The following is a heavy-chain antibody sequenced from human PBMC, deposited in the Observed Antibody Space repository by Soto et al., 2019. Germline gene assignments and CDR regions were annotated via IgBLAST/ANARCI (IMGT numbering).Heavy chain of an antibody. J-gene: IGHJ2*01. CDR1: GYSISSGYY. Sequence: SETLSPTCTVSGYSISSGYYWGWIRQPPGKGLEWIGSIYHSGSTYYNPSLKSRVTISVDTSKNQFSLKLSSVTTADTAVYYCARGGGSSWFSSHWYFDLWGRGTLVTVSS. D-gene: IGHD6-13*01. V-gene: IGHV4-38-2*02. CDR2: IYHSGST. CDR3: ARGGGSSWFSSHWYFDL.